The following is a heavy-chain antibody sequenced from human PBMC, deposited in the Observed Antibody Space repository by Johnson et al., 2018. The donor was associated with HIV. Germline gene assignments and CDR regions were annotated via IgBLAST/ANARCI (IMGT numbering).Heavy chain of an antibody. CDR1: GFTFSSYG. CDR2: ISYDGNNK. V-gene: IGHV3-30*18. Sequence: QVQLVESGGGVVQPGRSLRLSCAASGFTFSSYGMLWVRQAPGKGLEWVAVISYDGNNKYYADSVKGQFTISRDNSKNTLYLQMNSLRAEDTALYYRAKGGIATRFFDIWGQGTMVTVSS. D-gene: IGHD6-6*01. J-gene: IGHJ3*02. CDR3: AKGGIATRFFDI.